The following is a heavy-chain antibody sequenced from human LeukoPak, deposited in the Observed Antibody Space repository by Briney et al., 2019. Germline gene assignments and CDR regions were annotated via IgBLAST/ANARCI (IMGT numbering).Heavy chain of an antibody. CDR3: AGPGRDLDY. J-gene: IGHJ4*02. CDR1: GGPISGSNYY. CDR2: IYYSGST. V-gene: IGHV4-39*01. Sequence: SETLSLTCTVSGGPISGSNYYWGWIRQPPGKGLEWIGSIYYSGSTYYNPSLKSRVTISVDTSKSQFSLKLSSLTAAETAVYYCAGPGRDLDYWGQGALVTVSS.